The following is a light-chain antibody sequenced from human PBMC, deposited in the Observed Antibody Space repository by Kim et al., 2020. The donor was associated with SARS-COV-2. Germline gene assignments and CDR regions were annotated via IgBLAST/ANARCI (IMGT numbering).Light chain of an antibody. J-gene: IGLJ2*01. CDR3: SSYTSSHSLVV. CDR2: EVA. V-gene: IGLV2-18*02. Sequence: QSALTQPPSVSGSPGQSVTISCTGTSSDVGRYNRVSWYQQPPGTAPKLIIFEVANRPSGVPDRFSGSKSGNTASLTISGLQAGDEADYYCSSYTSSHSLVVFGGGTQLTVL. CDR1: SSDVGRYNR.